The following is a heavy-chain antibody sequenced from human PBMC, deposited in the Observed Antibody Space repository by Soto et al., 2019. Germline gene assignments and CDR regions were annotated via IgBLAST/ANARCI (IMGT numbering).Heavy chain of an antibody. CDR2: IYWDHDK. CDR3: AHRRGGRGYGQFDY. CDR1: VFPLRNSGVG. V-gene: IGHV2-5*02. D-gene: IGHD5-12*01. J-gene: IGHJ4*02. Sequence: QITLKVSGPTLVPPPQPLTLTCPLSVFPLRNSGVGVGWIRQPIGTVLEWLALIYWDHDKRYSPSLKSRLNITKDTSKSQLVLTVTNIAPVDTATYYCAHRRGGRGYGQFDYWGQGTLVTVSS.